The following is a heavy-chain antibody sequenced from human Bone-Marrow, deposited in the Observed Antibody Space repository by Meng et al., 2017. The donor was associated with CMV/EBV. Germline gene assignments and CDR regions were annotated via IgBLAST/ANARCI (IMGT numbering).Heavy chain of an antibody. CDR1: GGSISSYY. V-gene: IGHV4-59*01. J-gene: IGHJ4*02. CDR2: IYYSGST. D-gene: IGHD1-7*01. CDR3: ARVYRENGNYVPSVGIFDY. Sequence: SETLSLTCTVSGGSISSYYWSWIRQPPGKGLEWIGYIYYSGSTNYNPSLKSRVTISVDTSKNQFSLKLSSVTAADTAVYYCARVYRENGNYVPSVGIFDYWGQGTLVTVSS.